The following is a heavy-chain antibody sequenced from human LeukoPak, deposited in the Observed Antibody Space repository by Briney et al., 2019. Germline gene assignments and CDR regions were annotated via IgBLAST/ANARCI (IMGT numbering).Heavy chain of an antibody. V-gene: IGHV4-34*01. CDR3: ARAKEYYYDSSGYPAGLYYYYMDV. CDR2: FNHNWGA. Sequence: SETLSLTCAVYSGSFSGYYWTWFRQPPGKGLEWIGEFNHNWGAKYNPSLKSRVTISVDTSKNQFSLKLSSVTAADTAVYYCARAKEYYYDSSGYPAGLYYYYMDVWGKGTTVTISS. CDR1: SGSFSGYY. J-gene: IGHJ6*03. D-gene: IGHD3-22*01.